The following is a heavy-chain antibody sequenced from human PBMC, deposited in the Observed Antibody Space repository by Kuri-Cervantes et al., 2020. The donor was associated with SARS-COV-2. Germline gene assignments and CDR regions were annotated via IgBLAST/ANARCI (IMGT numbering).Heavy chain of an antibody. Sequence: GGSLRLSCAASGFTFSSYAMSWVRQAPGKGLEWVPAISGSGGSTCYADSVKGRFTISRDTSKNTLYLQMNSLSAEDTAVYYCAKGDYCSSTSCYSYYYYYGMDVWGQGTTVTVSS. V-gene: IGHV3-23*01. CDR1: GFTFSSYA. CDR3: AKGDYCSSTSCYSYYYYYGMDV. D-gene: IGHD2-2*01. J-gene: IGHJ6*02. CDR2: ISGSGGST.